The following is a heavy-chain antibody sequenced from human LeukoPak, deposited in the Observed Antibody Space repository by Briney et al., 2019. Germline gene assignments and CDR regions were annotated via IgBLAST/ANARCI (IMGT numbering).Heavy chain of an antibody. CDR1: GFTFSNHG. J-gene: IGHJ5*02. V-gene: IGHV3-33*01. CDR3: ARDQGTSTTAPKRKGRFDP. CDR2: IWYDGSNK. D-gene: IGHD1-1*01. Sequence: GGSLRRSCAASGFTFSNHGMHWVRQAPGKGLEWVALIWYDGSNKEYAESVKGRFTISRDNSKNTLYLQMNSLRDEDTAVYYCARDQGTSTTAPKRKGRFDPWGQGTLVTASS.